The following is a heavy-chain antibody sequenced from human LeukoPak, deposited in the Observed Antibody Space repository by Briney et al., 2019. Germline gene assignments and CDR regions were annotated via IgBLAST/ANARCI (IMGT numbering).Heavy chain of an antibody. V-gene: IGHV4-59*12. Sequence: SETLSLTCTVSGGSISSYYWSWVRQPPGKGLEWIGYIYYSGSTYYNPSLKSRVTISVDTSKNQFSLKLSSVTAADTAVYYCARGRGYSYGYSYYYYGMDVWGQGTTVTVSS. CDR1: GGSISSYY. D-gene: IGHD5-18*01. CDR3: ARGRGYSYGYSYYYYGMDV. CDR2: IYYSGST. J-gene: IGHJ6*02.